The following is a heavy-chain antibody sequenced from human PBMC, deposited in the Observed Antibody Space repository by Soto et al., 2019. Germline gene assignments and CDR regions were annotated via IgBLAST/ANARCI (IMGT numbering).Heavy chain of an antibody. D-gene: IGHD7-27*01. CDR3: AGHLNWGSPGHFDAFDI. Sequence: QVQLQESGPGLVKPSQTLSLTCTVSGGSISSGGYYWSWIRQHPGKGLEWIGYIYYSRSTYYNPSLKSRVTLAIDTSKNQFSLKLSSVTAADPAVYYCAGHLNWGSPGHFDAFDIWGLGIMVTDSS. CDR2: IYYSRST. J-gene: IGHJ3*02. V-gene: IGHV4-31*03. CDR1: GGSISSGGYY.